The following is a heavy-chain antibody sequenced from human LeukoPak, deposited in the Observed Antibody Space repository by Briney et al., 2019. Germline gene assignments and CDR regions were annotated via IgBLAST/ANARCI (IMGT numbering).Heavy chain of an antibody. V-gene: IGHV3-9*01. CDR1: GFSFDDYA. CDR2: ISWNRDII. D-gene: IGHD3-10*01. CDR3: AKGLWFRDNDHWFDP. J-gene: IGHJ5*02. Sequence: GGSLRLSCAASGFSFDDYAMHWVRQVPGKGLEWVSGISWNRDIIGYADSVKGRFTISRDNGSHSLYLQMSALKIEDTAVYYCAKGLWFRDNDHWFDPWGQGTLVSVSS.